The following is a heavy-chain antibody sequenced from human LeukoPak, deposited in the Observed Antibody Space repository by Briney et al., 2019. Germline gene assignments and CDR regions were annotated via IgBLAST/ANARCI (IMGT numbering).Heavy chain of an antibody. D-gene: IGHD3-3*01. J-gene: IGHJ3*02. CDR1: GYTFTGYY. Sequence: ASVKVSFKASGYTFTGYYMHWVRQAPGQGLEWMGWINPNSGGTNYAQKFQGRVTMTRDTSISTAYMELSRLRSDDTAVYYCARIGEWLATTDAFDIWGQGTMVTVSS. CDR2: INPNSGGT. V-gene: IGHV1-2*02. CDR3: ARIGEWLATTDAFDI.